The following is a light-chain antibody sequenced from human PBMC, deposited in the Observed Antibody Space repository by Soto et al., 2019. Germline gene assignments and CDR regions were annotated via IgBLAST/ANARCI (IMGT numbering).Light chain of an antibody. CDR3: QKYNSYSWK. CDR1: QSISSW. V-gene: IGKV1-5*01. J-gene: IGKJ1*01. Sequence: DIQMTHSPSTLSASVLYIVSITFRASQSISSWLASYQQKPGKAPKLLIYDASSLESGVPSRFSGSGSGTEFTLTISSLQPDDFATYYCQKYNSYSWKFGQGTKVDIK. CDR2: DAS.